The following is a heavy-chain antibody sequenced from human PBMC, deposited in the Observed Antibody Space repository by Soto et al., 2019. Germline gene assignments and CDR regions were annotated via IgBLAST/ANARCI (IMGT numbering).Heavy chain of an antibody. Sequence: PSETLSLTCTVSGGSISSGGYYWSRIRQHPGKGLEWIGYIYYSGSTYYNPSLKSRVTISVDTSKNQFSLKLSSVTAADTAVYYCARDRPTFGGVIVTPGGFDYWGQGTLVTVSS. D-gene: IGHD3-16*02. CDR1: GGSISSGGYY. CDR2: IYYSGST. CDR3: ARDRPTFGGVIVTPGGFDY. V-gene: IGHV4-31*03. J-gene: IGHJ4*02.